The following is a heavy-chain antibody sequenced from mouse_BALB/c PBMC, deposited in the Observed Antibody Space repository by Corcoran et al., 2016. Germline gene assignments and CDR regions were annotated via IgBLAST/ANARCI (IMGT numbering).Heavy chain of an antibody. V-gene: IGHV1S136*01. J-gene: IGHJ1*01. Sequence: EVQLQQSGPELVKPGASVKMSCKASGYTFTSYVMHWVKQKPGQGLEWIGYINPYNDGTKYNEKFKGKATLTSDKSSSTAYMELSSLTSEDSAVYYWSSEGRRGYFDAWCAGITVIVSS. CDR2: INPYNDGT. CDR3: SSEGRRGYFDA. CDR1: GYTFTSYV.